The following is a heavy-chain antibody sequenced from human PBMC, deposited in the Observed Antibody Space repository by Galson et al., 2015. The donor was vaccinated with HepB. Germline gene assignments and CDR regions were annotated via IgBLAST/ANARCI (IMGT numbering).Heavy chain of an antibody. CDR2: IDWDDDK. Sequence: PSLVKPTQTLTLTCTFSGFSLSTSGMCVSWIRQPPGKALEWLARIDWDDDKYYSTSLKTRLTISKDTSKNQVVLTMTNMDPVDTATYYCARDLGYSDRFDYWGQGTLVTVSS. D-gene: IGHD3-16*01. CDR3: ARDLGYSDRFDY. V-gene: IGHV2-70*11. CDR1: GFSLSTSGMC. J-gene: IGHJ4*02.